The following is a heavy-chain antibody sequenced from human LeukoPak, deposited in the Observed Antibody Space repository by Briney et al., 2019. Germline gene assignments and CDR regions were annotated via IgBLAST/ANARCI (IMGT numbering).Heavy chain of an antibody. V-gene: IGHV4-31*03. J-gene: IGHJ4*02. CDR1: GGSISSGGYY. CDR2: IYYSGSD. Sequence: PSQTLSLTCTVSGGSISSGGYYWSWIRQHPGKGLEWIGYIYYSGSDYYDPSLKSRTTISVDTSKNQFSLKLSSVTAADTAVYYCARVLGVSPCYFDYWGQGTLVTVSS. CDR3: ARVLGVSPCYFDY. D-gene: IGHD3-16*01.